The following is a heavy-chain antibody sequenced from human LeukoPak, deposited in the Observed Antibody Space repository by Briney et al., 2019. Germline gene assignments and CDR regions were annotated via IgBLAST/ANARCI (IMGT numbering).Heavy chain of an antibody. J-gene: IGHJ2*01. V-gene: IGHV4-34*01. CDR3: ARGVDL. CDR2: INYSGSP. Sequence: SETLSLTCGVSSGSLSGYYRRWIRQPPGGGLEWIGEINYSGSPNYNPSLKSRVTISGDTSKKQFSLNLTSVTAADTGVYYCARGVDLWGRGTPVTVSS. CDR1: SGSLSGYY.